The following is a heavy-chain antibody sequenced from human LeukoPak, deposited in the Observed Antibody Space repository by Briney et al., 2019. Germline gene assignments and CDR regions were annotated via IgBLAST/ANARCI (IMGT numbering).Heavy chain of an antibody. CDR2: INPNSGGT. CDR3: ARHDGYDTLDY. CDR1: GYTFTGYY. J-gene: IGHJ4*02. Sequence: ASVKVSCKASGYTFTGYYIHWVRQAPGQGLEWMGWINPNSGGTNYAQKFQGRVTMTRDTSISTAYMDLSRLRSDDTAVYYCARHDGYDTLDYWGQGTLVTVSS. V-gene: IGHV1-2*02. D-gene: IGHD5-12*01.